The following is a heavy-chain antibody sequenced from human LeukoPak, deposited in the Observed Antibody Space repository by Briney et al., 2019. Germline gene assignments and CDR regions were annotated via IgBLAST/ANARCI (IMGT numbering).Heavy chain of an antibody. D-gene: IGHD3-16*01. Sequence: GGSLRLSCAASGFTFSSYAMSWVRQAPGKGLEWVSGMSGSGGSTYYADSVKGRFTISRDNSKNTLYLQMNTLRAEDTAVYYCAKDREYSYVYDAFDIWGQGTLVTVSS. CDR2: MSGSGGST. CDR3: AKDREYSYVYDAFDI. J-gene: IGHJ3*02. V-gene: IGHV3-23*01. CDR1: GFTFSSYA.